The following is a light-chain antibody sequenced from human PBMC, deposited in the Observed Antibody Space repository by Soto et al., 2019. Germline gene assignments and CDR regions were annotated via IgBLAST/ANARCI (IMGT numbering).Light chain of an antibody. CDR2: DAS. J-gene: IGKJ1*01. Sequence: EVVLTQSPATLSLSPGERATLSCRASQSVSSSLAWYQQKPGQTPRLLIYDASNRATGIPARFSGSGSGTDFTLTISSLQPEDFATYYCQQSYNAPPWTFGQGTKVEIK. CDR1: QSVSSS. CDR3: QQSYNAPPWT. V-gene: IGKV3-11*01.